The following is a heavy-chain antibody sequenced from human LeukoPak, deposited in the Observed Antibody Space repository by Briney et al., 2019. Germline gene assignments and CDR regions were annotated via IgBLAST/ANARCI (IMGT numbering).Heavy chain of an antibody. Sequence: GSLRLSCAASGFTFSSYAMHWVRQAPGKGLEWVAVISYDGSNKYYADSVKGRFTISRDNSKNTLYLQMNSLRAEDTAVYYCARDRGSYYVWYYFDYWGQGTLVTVSS. J-gene: IGHJ4*02. CDR2: ISYDGSNK. CDR3: ARDRGSYYVWYYFDY. V-gene: IGHV3-30-3*01. CDR1: GFTFSSYA. D-gene: IGHD1-26*01.